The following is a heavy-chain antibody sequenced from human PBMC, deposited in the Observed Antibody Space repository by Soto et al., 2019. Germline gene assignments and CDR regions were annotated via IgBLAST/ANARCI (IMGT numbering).Heavy chain of an antibody. Sequence: SETLSLTCAVYGGSFSGYYWSWIRQPPGKGLEWIGEINHSGSTNYNPSLKSRVTISVDTSKNQFSLKLSSVTAADTAVYYCASGSRYYYDSSGYYNYWGQGTLVTVSS. D-gene: IGHD3-22*01. CDR3: ASGSRYYYDSSGYYNY. J-gene: IGHJ4*02. V-gene: IGHV4-34*01. CDR1: GGSFSGYY. CDR2: INHSGST.